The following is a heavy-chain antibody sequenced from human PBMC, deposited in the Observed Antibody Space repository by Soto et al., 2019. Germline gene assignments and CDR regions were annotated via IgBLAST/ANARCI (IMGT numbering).Heavy chain of an antibody. Sequence: GESLKISCKGSGYSFTSYWIGWVRQMPGKGLEWMGIIYPGDSDTRYSPSFQGQVTISADKSISTAYMELSSLRSEDTAVYYCAVRRCGGDCYLLYYYGMDVWGQGTTVTVSS. CDR1: GYSFTSYW. CDR3: AVRRCGGDCYLLYYYGMDV. V-gene: IGHV5-51*01. J-gene: IGHJ6*02. CDR2: IYPGDSDT. D-gene: IGHD2-21*02.